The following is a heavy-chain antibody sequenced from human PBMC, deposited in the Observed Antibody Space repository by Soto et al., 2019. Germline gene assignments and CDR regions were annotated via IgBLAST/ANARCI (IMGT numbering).Heavy chain of an antibody. CDR1: GDSISSDKW. D-gene: IGHD2-21*02. CDR2: IHHSGRT. CDR3: ARGGDWQFDC. Sequence: QVQLQESGPGLVKPSGTLSLTCAVSGDSISSDKWWSWVRQPPGKGLEWIGEIHHSGRTNYNPSLKSRVTILVEKSKNQVSLELSSMTAADTAVYYCARGGDWQFDCWGQGTLVTVSS. J-gene: IGHJ4*02. V-gene: IGHV4-4*02.